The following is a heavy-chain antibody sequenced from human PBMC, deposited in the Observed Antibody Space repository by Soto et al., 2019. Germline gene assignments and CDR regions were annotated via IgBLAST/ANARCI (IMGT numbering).Heavy chain of an antibody. V-gene: IGHV1-24*01. CDR3: ATIISSSWSRSGWFDP. CDR1: GYTLTELS. J-gene: IGHJ5*02. D-gene: IGHD6-13*01. Sequence: ASVKVSCKVSGYTLTELSMHWVRQAPGKGLEWMGGFDPEDGETIYAQKFQGRATMTEDTSTDTAYMELSSLRSEDTAVYYCATIISSSWSRSGWFDPWGQGTLVTVSS. CDR2: FDPEDGET.